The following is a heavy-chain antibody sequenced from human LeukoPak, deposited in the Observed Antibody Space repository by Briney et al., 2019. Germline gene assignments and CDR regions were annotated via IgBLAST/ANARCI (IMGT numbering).Heavy chain of an antibody. CDR3: ASRIIAAAGTTHLTFDY. Sequence: SVKVSCKASGGTFSSYAISWVRQAPGQGLEWMGGIIPIFGTANYAQKFQGRVTITADESTSTAYMELSSLRSEDTAVYYCASRIIAAAGTTHLTFDYWGQGTLVTVSS. CDR1: GGTFSSYA. D-gene: IGHD6-13*01. CDR2: IIPIFGTA. V-gene: IGHV1-69*01. J-gene: IGHJ4*02.